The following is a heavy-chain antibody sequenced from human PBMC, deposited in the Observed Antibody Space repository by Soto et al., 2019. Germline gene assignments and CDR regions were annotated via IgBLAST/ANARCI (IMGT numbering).Heavy chain of an antibody. J-gene: IGHJ4*02. CDR1: GHTFSAYY. CDR2: INPSNEIT. CDR3: MRGGWGDSPIDH. V-gene: IGHV1-2*02. Sequence: ASVKVSCKTSGHTFSAYYVHWARRAPGRGFQWLGWINPSNEITTFSEFFQGRITMTRDTSTNTVHMELNMLTSDDTAVYYCMRGGWGDSPIDHWGQGTQVTVSS. D-gene: IGHD1-26*01.